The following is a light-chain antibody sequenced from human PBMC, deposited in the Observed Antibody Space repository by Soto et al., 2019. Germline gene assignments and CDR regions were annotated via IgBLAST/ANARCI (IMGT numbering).Light chain of an antibody. V-gene: IGLV2-14*01. J-gene: IGLJ3*02. CDR2: EDS. CDR3: SSYTSSSTWV. Sequence: QSVLTQPASVSGSPGQSVTISCTGTSSDVGGYNYVSWYQQHPGKAPKLMIHEDSHRPSGVSNRFSGSKSGNTDSLTISGLQAEDEAEYYCSSYTSSSTWVFGGGTKLTVL. CDR1: SSDVGGYNY.